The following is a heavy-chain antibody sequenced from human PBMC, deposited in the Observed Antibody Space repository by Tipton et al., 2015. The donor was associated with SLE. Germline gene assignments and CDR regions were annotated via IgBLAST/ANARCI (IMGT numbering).Heavy chain of an antibody. J-gene: IGHJ4*02. V-gene: IGHV4-59*12. CDR3: ARAGLEGATTPYYFDY. CDR1: GGSISSYY. CDR2: IYYSGST. D-gene: IGHD1-26*01. Sequence: TLSLTCTVSGGSISSYYWSWIRQPPGKGLEWIGYIYYSGSTNYNPSLKSRVTMSVDTSKNQFSLKLSSVTAADTAVYYCARAGLEGATTPYYFDYWGQGTLVTVSS.